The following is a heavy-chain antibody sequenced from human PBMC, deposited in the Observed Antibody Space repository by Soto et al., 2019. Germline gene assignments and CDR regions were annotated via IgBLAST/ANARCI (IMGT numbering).Heavy chain of an antibody. J-gene: IGHJ5*02. CDR1: GDSVSSNSAA. Sequence: PSQTLSLPCVISGDSVSSNSAAWNWIRQSPSRGLEWLGRTYYRSKWYNDYAVSVKSRITINPDTSKNQFSLQLNSVTPEDTAVYYCARGGGQQLAFWFDPWGQGTLGTVSS. CDR2: TYYRSKWYN. CDR3: ARGGGQQLAFWFDP. D-gene: IGHD6-13*01. V-gene: IGHV6-1*01.